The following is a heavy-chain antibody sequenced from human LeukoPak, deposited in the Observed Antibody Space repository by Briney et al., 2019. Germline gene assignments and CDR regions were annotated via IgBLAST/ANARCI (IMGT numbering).Heavy chain of an antibody. D-gene: IGHD3-22*01. CDR2: ISGSSYTI. CDR1: GFAFSSYS. Sequence: PGGSLRLSCAAPGFAFSSYSMNWVRQAPGKGLGWVSHISGSSYTIYYADSVKGRFTISRDNAKNSLYLQMNSLRVEDTAVYYCSRDSDSSGYYSDYWGQGTLVTVSS. J-gene: IGHJ4*02. CDR3: SRDSDSSGYYSDY. V-gene: IGHV3-48*01.